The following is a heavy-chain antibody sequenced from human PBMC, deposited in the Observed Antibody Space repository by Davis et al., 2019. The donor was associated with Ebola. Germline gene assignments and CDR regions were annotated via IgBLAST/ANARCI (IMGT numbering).Heavy chain of an antibody. CDR3: ARDHQYGDYGDY. CDR1: GFTFSSYG. CDR2: ISYDGSNK. D-gene: IGHD4-17*01. J-gene: IGHJ4*02. Sequence: PGGSLRLSCAASGFTFSSYGMHWVRQAPGKGLEWVAVISYDGSNKYYADSVKGRFTISRDNSKNTLYLQMNSLRAEDTAVYYCARDHQYGDYGDYWGQGTLVTVSS. V-gene: IGHV3-33*05.